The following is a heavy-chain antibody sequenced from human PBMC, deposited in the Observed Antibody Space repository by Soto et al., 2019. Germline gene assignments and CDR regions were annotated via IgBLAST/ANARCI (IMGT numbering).Heavy chain of an antibody. CDR1: GFTFDAYA. Sequence: EVQLVESGGGLVQPGRSLRLSCAASGFTFDAYAMHWVRQAPGKGLEWVSGISWNSGSIGYADSVKGRFTISRDNAKNSLYLQMNSLRAEDTALYYCARGGLQPGGYYYYYYMDVWGKGTTVTVSS. J-gene: IGHJ6*03. CDR3: ARGGLQPGGYYYYYYMDV. CDR2: ISWNSGSI. D-gene: IGHD4-4*01. V-gene: IGHV3-9*01.